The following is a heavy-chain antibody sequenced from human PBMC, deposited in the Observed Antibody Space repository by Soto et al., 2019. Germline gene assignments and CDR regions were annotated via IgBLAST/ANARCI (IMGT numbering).Heavy chain of an antibody. CDR1: GYNFTRYG. D-gene: IGHD6-19*01. J-gene: IGHJ4*02. CDR2: ISAYSGDT. Sequence: QVQLVQSAAEVKPPGASVKVSCKASGYNFTRYGFSWVRQAPGQGLEWMGWISAYSGDTNYAQKFQGRVSMTTDTSRSTAYMRIRSLTADDTAVNYCERESRGSVTQWLMFDIWGQGTLVMVSS. V-gene: IGHV1-18*01. CDR3: ERESRGSVTQWLMFDI.